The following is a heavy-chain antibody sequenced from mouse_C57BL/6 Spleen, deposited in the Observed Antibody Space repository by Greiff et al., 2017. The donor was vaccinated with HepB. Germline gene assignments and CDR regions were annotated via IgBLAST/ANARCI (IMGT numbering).Heavy chain of an antibody. V-gene: IGHV5-17*01. CDR1: GFTFSDYG. D-gene: IGHD2-4*01. CDR2: ISSGSSTI. CDR3: ARRNDYDGYYYAMDY. J-gene: IGHJ4*01. Sequence: EVKVVESGGGLVKPGGSLKLSCAASGFTFSDYGMHWVRQAPEKGLEWVAYISSGSSTIYYADTVKGRFTISRDNAKNTLFLQMTSLRSEDTAMYYCARRNDYDGYYYAMDYWGQGTSVTVSS.